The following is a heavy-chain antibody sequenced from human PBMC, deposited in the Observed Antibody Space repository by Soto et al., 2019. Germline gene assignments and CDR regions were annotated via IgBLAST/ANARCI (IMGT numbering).Heavy chain of an antibody. Sequence: GGSLRLSCAASGFTFDDYTMHWVRQAPGKGLEWVSLISWDGGSTYYADSVKGRFTISRDNSKNSLYLQMNSLRTEDTALYYCAKDGLRRPLSYYYYGMDVPGQGTTVTLPS. CDR3: AKDGLRRPLSYYYYGMDV. J-gene: IGHJ6*02. CDR2: ISWDGGST. V-gene: IGHV3-43*01. CDR1: GFTFDDYT.